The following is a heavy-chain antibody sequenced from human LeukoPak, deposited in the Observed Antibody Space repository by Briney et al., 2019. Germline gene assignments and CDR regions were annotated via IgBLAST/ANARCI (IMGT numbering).Heavy chain of an antibody. CDR1: GGSVSSSSYY. Sequence: PSETLSLTCTVSGGSVSSSSYYWGWIRQPPGKGLEWIGSIYYSGSTYYSPSLKSRVTISVDTSKNQFSLKLSSVTAADTAVYYCARHVGFCSRGTCYSAWYFDLWGRGTLVTVSS. V-gene: IGHV4-39*01. CDR2: IYYSGST. D-gene: IGHD2-15*01. J-gene: IGHJ2*01. CDR3: ARHVGFCSRGTCYSAWYFDL.